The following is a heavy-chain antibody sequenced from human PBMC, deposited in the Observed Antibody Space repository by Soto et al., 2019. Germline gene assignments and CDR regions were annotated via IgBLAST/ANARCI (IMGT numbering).Heavy chain of an antibody. CDR2: IYSSGST. CDR1: DGSFSSYY. J-gene: IGHJ6*02. CDR3: ARALRRGYYYYGMDV. Sequence: QVQLQESGPGLVKPSETLSLTCTVSDGSFSSYYWSWIRQPPGKRLAWIGYIYSSGSTNYNPSIKSRVTISMHTTKNQVPLKLTSVTAADTAVYYCARALRRGYYYYGMDVWGQGTTVTVSS. V-gene: IGHV4-59*12.